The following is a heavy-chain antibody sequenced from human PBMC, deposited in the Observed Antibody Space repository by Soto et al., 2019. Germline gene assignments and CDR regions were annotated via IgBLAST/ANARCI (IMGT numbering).Heavy chain of an antibody. V-gene: IGHV4-61*05. J-gene: IGHJ4*02. D-gene: IGHD6-19*01. CDR3: ATVGVAGIPFDY. CDR1: GGAISSRTNY. CDR2: IYYSGST. Sequence: SETLSLTCTVSGGAISSRTNYWVWIRQPPGKGLEWIGYIYYSGSTNYNPSLKSRVTISVDTSKNQFSLKLSSVTAADTAVYYCATVGVAGIPFDYWGQGTLVTVSS.